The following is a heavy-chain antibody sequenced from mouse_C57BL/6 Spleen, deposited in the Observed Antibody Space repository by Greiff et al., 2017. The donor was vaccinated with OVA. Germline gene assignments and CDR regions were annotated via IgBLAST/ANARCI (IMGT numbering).Heavy chain of an antibody. D-gene: IGHD1-3*01. Sequence: VQLQQSGPELVKPGASVKISCKASGYSFTSYYIHWVKQRPGQGLEWIGWIYPGSGNTKYNEKFKGKATLTAYTSSSTAYMQLSSLTSEDSAVYYCARKGTNYFDYWGQGTTLTVSS. CDR1: GYSFTSYY. CDR3: ARKGTNYFDY. V-gene: IGHV1-66*01. CDR2: IYPGSGNT. J-gene: IGHJ2*01.